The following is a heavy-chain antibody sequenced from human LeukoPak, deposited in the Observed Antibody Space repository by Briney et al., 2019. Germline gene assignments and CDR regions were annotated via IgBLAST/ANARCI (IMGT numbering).Heavy chain of an antibody. D-gene: IGHD2-2*01. V-gene: IGHV4-34*01. CDR3: ARDAQGTIVPFDL. CDR2: INHSGSA. CDR1: GGSFSRYY. Sequence: SETLSLTCAVYGGSFSRYYWTWIRQPPGKGLEWIGEINHSGSANYNPSLKSRVTISVDTSKNQFSLKLSSVTAADTAVYYCARDAQGTIVPFDLWGRGTLVTVSS. J-gene: IGHJ2*01.